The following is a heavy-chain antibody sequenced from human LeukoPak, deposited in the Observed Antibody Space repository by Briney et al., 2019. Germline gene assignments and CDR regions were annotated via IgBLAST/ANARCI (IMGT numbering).Heavy chain of an antibody. Sequence: ASVNVSCKASGYTFTDYYMHWVRQAPGQGLEWMGRINPNSGGTNYAQKFQGRVTVTRDTSISTAYMELSRLRSDDTAVYYCARGYCSTTSCYISDPWGQGTLVTVSS. D-gene: IGHD2-2*02. CDR2: INPNSGGT. CDR1: GYTFTDYY. CDR3: ARGYCSTTSCYISDP. J-gene: IGHJ5*02. V-gene: IGHV1-2*06.